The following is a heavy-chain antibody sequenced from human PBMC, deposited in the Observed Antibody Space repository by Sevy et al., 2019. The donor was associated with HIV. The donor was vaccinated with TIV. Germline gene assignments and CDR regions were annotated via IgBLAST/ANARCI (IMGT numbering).Heavy chain of an antibody. J-gene: IGHJ4*02. CDR3: ARDMWVTIFGVVNPWLDY. Sequence: GGSLRLSCAASGFTFSSYSMNWVRQAPGKGLEWVSYISSSSSTIYYADSVKGRFTISRDNAKNSLYLQMNSLRDEDTAVYYCARDMWVTIFGVVNPWLDYWGQGTLVTVSS. CDR2: ISSSSSTI. V-gene: IGHV3-48*02. CDR1: GFTFSSYS. D-gene: IGHD3-3*01.